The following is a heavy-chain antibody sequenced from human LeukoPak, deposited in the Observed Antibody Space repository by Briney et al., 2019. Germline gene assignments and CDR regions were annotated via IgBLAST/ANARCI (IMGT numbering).Heavy chain of an antibody. CDR1: GFSFDDYA. J-gene: IGHJ3*02. CDR3: ARARSSYGYGDAFDI. D-gene: IGHD5-18*01. CDR2: ISWNSDSI. Sequence: GGSLRLSCAASGFSFDDYAMHWVRQAPGKGLEWVSGISWNSDSIDYADSVKGRFTISRDNSKNTLYLQMNSLRAEDTAVYYCARARSSYGYGDAFDIWGQGTMVTVSS. V-gene: IGHV3-9*01.